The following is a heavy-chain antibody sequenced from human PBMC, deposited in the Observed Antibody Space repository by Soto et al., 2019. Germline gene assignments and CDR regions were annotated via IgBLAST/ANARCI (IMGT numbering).Heavy chain of an antibody. Sequence: SVKVSCKASGGTFSSYAISWVRQAPGQGLEWMGEIIPIFGTANYAQKFQGRVTITADESTSTAYMELSRLRSEDTAVYYCARDRGPSSGYYPYWFDPWGQGTLVTVSS. CDR2: IIPIFGTA. CDR1: GGTFSSYA. J-gene: IGHJ5*02. V-gene: IGHV1-69*13. CDR3: ARDRGPSSGYYPYWFDP. D-gene: IGHD3-22*01.